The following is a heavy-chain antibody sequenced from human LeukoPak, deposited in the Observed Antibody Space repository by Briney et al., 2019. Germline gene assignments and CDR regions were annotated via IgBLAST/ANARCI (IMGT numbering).Heavy chain of an antibody. J-gene: IGHJ4*02. Sequence: GGSLRLSCAASGFTFSSYWMIWVRQAPGKGRECVANIKQEGSERYYVDSVKGRFTISRDNALNSLYLKMNSLRAEDTAVYYCARGGRYYFGYWGQGTPVTVSS. CDR3: ARGGRYYFGY. CDR2: IKQEGSER. CDR1: GFTFSSYW. V-gene: IGHV3-7*01.